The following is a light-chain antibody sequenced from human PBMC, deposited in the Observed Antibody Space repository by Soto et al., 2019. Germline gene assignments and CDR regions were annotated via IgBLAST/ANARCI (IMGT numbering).Light chain of an antibody. CDR1: QSISSW. CDR3: QQYSSYWT. J-gene: IGKJ1*01. V-gene: IGKV1-5*03. CDR2: KAS. Sequence: DIQMTQSPSTLSASVGDRVTITCRASQSISSWLAWYQQKPGKAPKLLIYKASSLQSGVPSRFSGSESGTEFTLTISSLQPDDSATYYCQQYSSYWTFGQGTKVEIK.